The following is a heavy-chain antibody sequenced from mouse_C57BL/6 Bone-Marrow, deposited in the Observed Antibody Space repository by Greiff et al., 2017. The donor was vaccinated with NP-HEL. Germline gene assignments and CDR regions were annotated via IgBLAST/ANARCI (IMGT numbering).Heavy chain of an antibody. CDR3: AREGTTVVPYAMDY. CDR2: INPNNGGT. J-gene: IGHJ4*01. D-gene: IGHD1-1*01. CDR1: GYTFTDYY. Sequence: EVKLVESGPELVKPGASVKISCKASGYTFTDYYMNWVKQSHGKSLEWIGDINPNNGGTSYNQKFKGKATLTVDKSSSTAYMELRSLTSEDSAVYYCAREGTTVVPYAMDYWGQGTSVTVSS. V-gene: IGHV1-26*01.